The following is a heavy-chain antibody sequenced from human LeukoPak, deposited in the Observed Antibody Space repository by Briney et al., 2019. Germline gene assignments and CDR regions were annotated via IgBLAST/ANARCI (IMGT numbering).Heavy chain of an antibody. CDR1: GGTFSSYA. CDR3: ARADWRGGGNYYYGMDV. CDR2: IIPILGIA. Sequence: ASVKVSCKASGGTFSSYAISWVRQAPGQGLEWMGRIIPILGIANYAQKFQGRVTITADKSTSTAYMELSSLRSDDTAVYYCARADWRGGGNYYYGMDVWGQGTTVTVSS. V-gene: IGHV1-69*04. J-gene: IGHJ6*02. D-gene: IGHD3/OR15-3a*01.